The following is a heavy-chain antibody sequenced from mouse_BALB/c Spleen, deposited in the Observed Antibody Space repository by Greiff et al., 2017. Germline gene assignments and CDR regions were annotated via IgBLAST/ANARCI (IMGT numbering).Heavy chain of an antibody. V-gene: IGHV7-3*02. Sequence: DVQLVESGGGLVQPGGSLRLSCATSGFTFTDYYMSWVRQPPGKALEWLGFIRNKANGYTTEYSASVKGRFTISRDNSQSILYLQMNTLRAEDSATYYCARKGTGPFDYWGQGTTLTVSS. D-gene: IGHD4-1*01. J-gene: IGHJ2*01. CDR3: ARKGTGPFDY. CDR1: GFTFTDYY. CDR2: IRNKANGYTT.